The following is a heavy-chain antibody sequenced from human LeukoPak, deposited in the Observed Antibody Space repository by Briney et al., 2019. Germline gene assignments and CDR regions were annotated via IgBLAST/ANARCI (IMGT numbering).Heavy chain of an antibody. V-gene: IGHV3-48*01. J-gene: IGHJ4*02. CDR1: GITFSSDS. CDR2: ISSSSSAI. Sequence: GGSLRLSCAAPGITFSSDSMNWVRQAPGKGLEWISYISSSSSAIYYADSVKGRFTISRDNAKNSLYLQMNSLRAEDTAVYYCVGRGYSYGNFDYWGQGTLVTVSS. D-gene: IGHD5-18*01. CDR3: VGRGYSYGNFDY.